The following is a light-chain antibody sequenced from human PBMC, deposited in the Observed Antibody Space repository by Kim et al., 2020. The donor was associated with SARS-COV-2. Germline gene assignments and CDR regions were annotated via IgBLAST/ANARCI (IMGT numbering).Light chain of an antibody. J-gene: IGKJ4*01. CDR1: QSVSRS. Sequence: SSPGDRAPPSCRASQSVSRSFAWYQQKPDQAPRLLIYDASKRATGIPARFSGSGSGTDFTLSISSLEPEDFAVYYCQRRSNWPLTFGGGTKVDIK. V-gene: IGKV3-11*01. CDR2: DAS. CDR3: QRRSNWPLT.